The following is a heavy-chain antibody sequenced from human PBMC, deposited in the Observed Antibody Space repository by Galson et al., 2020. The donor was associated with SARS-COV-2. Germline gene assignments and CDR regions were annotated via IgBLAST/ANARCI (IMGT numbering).Heavy chain of an antibody. D-gene: IGHD3-10*01. Sequence: ASVKVSCKISGNSLSDAFIEWVRQAPGKGLEWMGGFDSEDGETIYAQKLRGRITMTEDTSTETAYVELSSLQYEDTAVYYCATRQSPWGDAYNIGSGSPPAALDIWGQGTVVTVSP. CDR1: GNSLSDAF. CDR3: ATRQSPWGDAYNIGSGSPPAALDI. J-gene: IGHJ3*02. V-gene: IGHV1-24*01. CDR2: FDSEDGET.